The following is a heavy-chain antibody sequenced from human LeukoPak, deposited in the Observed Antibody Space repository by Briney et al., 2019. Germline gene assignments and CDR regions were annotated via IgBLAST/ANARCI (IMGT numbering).Heavy chain of an antibody. J-gene: IGHJ4*02. CDR3: AREHRRDGYNTPCY. Sequence: ASVRVSCKASGYTFTSYDINWVRQATGQGLEWMGWMNPNSGNTGYAQKFQGRVTMTRNTSISTAYMELSSLRSEDTAVYYCAREHRRDGYNTPCYWGQGTLVTVSS. CDR1: GYTFTSYD. D-gene: IGHD5-24*01. V-gene: IGHV1-8*01. CDR2: MNPNSGNT.